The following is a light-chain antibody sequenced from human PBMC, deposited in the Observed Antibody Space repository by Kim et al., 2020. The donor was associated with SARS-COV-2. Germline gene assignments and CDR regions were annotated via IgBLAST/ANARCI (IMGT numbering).Light chain of an antibody. CDR1: SSNIGGNA. Sequence: GQRVTISCFGSSSNIGGNAVNWYQQLPGTAPKLLIYNDDQWPSGVPDRFSGSKSGTSASLAISGLQSEDEAEYYCAAWDDSLSGWVFGGGTQLTVL. CDR2: NDD. V-gene: IGLV1-44*01. CDR3: AAWDDSLSGWV. J-gene: IGLJ3*02.